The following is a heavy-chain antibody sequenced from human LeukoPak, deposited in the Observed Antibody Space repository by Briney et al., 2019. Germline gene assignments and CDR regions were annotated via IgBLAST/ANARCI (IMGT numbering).Heavy chain of an antibody. D-gene: IGHD1-14*01. CDR3: ARDLGGNPWYFDY. CDR2: IYYSGST. V-gene: IGHV4-59*01. CDR1: GGTIRSYY. Sequence: SETLSLTCTVSGGTIRSYYWSWIRQPPGKGLEWIGNIYYSGSTNVHPSLKSRVAISVDTSKNQLSLDLSSVTTADTAVYYCARDLGGNPWYFDYWGQGILVTVSS. J-gene: IGHJ4*02.